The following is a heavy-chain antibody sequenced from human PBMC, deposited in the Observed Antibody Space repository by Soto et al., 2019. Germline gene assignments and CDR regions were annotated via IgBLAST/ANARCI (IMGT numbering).Heavy chain of an antibody. Sequence: PSETLSLTCTVSGGSISSGDYHWSWVRQPPGKRLEWIGYIYYRGNTYYNPSLESRVTMSVDTSKNQFTLKLSSVTAADTAIYYCARDYYYSSGSYFNHWGQGTLVTAPQ. J-gene: IGHJ5*02. D-gene: IGHD3-10*01. CDR3: ARDYYYSSGSYFNH. CDR1: GGSISSGDYH. CDR2: IYYRGNT. V-gene: IGHV4-30-4*01.